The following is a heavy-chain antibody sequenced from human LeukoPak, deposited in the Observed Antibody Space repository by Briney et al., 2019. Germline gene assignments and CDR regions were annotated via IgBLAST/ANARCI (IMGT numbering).Heavy chain of an antibody. CDR2: ISGSGGST. J-gene: IGHJ4*02. Sequence: QSGGSLRLSCAASGFTFSSYAMSWVRQARGKGLEWVSDISGSGGSTYYADSVKGRFTISRDNSKNTLYLQMNSLRAEDTAVYYCAKRLGSSGYYHYFDYWGQGTRVTVSS. CDR1: GFTFSSYA. CDR3: AKRLGSSGYYHYFDY. D-gene: IGHD3-22*01. V-gene: IGHV3-23*01.